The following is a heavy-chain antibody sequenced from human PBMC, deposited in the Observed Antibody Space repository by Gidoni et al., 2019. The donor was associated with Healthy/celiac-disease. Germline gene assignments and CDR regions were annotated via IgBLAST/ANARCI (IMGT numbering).Heavy chain of an antibody. D-gene: IGHD3-10*01. CDR1: GGSISSGGYY. Sequence: QVQLQESGPGLVKPSQTLSLTCTVSGGSISSGGYYWSWIRQHPGKGLEWIGYIYYSGSTYYNPSLKSRVTISVDTPKNQFSLKLSSVTAADTAVYYCAREERNYGSGSYPIFDYWGQGTLVTVSS. CDR2: IYYSGST. CDR3: AREERNYGSGSYPIFDY. V-gene: IGHV4-31*03. J-gene: IGHJ4*02.